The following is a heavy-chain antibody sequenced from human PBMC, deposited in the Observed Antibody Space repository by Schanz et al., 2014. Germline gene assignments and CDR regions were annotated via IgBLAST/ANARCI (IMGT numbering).Heavy chain of an antibody. Sequence: EVQLVESGGGLVQPGGSLRLSCTASGFTFSDYWMSWVRQAPGKGLEWVSYISGSSRTIYYADSMKGRFTISRDNSKNTLYLQMNSLRAEDTAVYYCAKAADWPVTRFDPWGQGTLVTVSS. V-gene: IGHV3-48*01. D-gene: IGHD3-9*01. CDR1: GFTFSDYW. J-gene: IGHJ5*02. CDR2: ISGSSRTI. CDR3: AKAADWPVTRFDP.